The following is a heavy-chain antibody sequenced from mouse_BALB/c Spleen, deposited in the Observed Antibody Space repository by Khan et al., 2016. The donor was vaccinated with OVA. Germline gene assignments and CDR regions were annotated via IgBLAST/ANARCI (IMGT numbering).Heavy chain of an antibody. J-gene: IGHJ3*01. CDR1: GFTFSTFP. D-gene: IGHD2-1*01. CDR2: INSDGDYT. Sequence: DVQLVESGGGLVKPGGSLKLSCAASGFTFSTFPMSWVRQTPEKRLEWVATINSDGDYTYYPDNVTGRFTISRDNAKNTLYLQMNSLRSEDTAMYYCARSPYGNVAYWGQGTLVTVSA. V-gene: IGHV5-9-3*01. CDR3: ARSPYGNVAY.